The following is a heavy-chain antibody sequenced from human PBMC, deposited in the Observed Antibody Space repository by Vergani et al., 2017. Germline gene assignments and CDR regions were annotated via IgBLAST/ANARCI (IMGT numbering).Heavy chain of an antibody. V-gene: IGHV3-23*01. CDR2: ISGIGGST. CDR3: AKVPSYDSSGYYPQYYFDY. D-gene: IGHD3-22*01. CDR1: GFTFSSYA. J-gene: IGHJ4*02. Sequence: EVQLLESGGGLVQPGGSLRLSCAASGFTFSSYAMSWVRQAPGKGLELVSAISGIGGSTYYADSVKGRFTISRDNSKNTLYLQMNSLRAEDTAVYYCAKVPSYDSSGYYPQYYFDYWGQGTLVTVSS.